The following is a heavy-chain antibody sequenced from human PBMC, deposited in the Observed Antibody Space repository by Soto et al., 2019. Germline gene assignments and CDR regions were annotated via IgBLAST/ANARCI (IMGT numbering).Heavy chain of an antibody. CDR1: GFTFSISA. CDR3: AKDNGQRPYYHYSMDV. V-gene: IGHV3-23*01. D-gene: IGHD6-25*01. J-gene: IGHJ6*03. Sequence: GGSLRLSCAASGFTFSISAMSWVRQAPGTGLEWVSAISASGGSTYYADSVKGRFTISRDNSKNTLYLQMNSLRAEDTAVYYCAKDNGQRPYYHYSMDVWGKGTTVTVSS. CDR2: ISASGGST.